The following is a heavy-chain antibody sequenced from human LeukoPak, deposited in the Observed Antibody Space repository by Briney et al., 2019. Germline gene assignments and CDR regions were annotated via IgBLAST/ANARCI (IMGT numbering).Heavy chain of an antibody. CDR1: GYTFTGYY. CDR3: ARDRLRFHDY. D-gene: IGHD3-16*01. CDR2: INPNSGDT. J-gene: IGHJ4*02. V-gene: IGHV1-2*02. Sequence: ASVKVSCKASGYTFTGYYRHWVGQAPGQGLEWMGWINPNSGDTNYAQKFQGRVTMTRDTSISTAYMELSSLRSDDTAAYYCARDRLRFHDYWGQGTLVTVSS.